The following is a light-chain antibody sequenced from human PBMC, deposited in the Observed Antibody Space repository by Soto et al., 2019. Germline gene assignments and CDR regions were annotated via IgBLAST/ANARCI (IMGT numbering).Light chain of an antibody. J-gene: IGLJ3*02. CDR3: ALYMGSGVSV. V-gene: IGLV8-61*01. CDR1: SGSVSTNYY. CDR2: NTD. Sequence: QTVVTQEPSFSASPGETVTLTCGLSSGSVSTNYYPSWYQQTPGQDPRTLIYNTDTPSSGVPDRFSGSILGNKAALTITGAQADDESDYYCALYMGSGVSVFGGGTKLTVL.